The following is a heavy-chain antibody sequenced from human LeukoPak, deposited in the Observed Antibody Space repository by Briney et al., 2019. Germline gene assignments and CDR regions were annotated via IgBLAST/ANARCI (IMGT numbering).Heavy chain of an antibody. CDR1: GGTFSSYA. CDR3: ARDRHPRLSAFEI. V-gene: IGHV1-69*05. CDR2: IIPIFGTA. Sequence: GASVKVSCKASGGTFSSYAISWVRQAPGQGLEWMGGIIPIFGTANYAQKFQGRVTITTDESTSTAYMELSSLRSEDTAVYYCARDRHPRLSAFEIWGQGTMVTVSS. J-gene: IGHJ3*02.